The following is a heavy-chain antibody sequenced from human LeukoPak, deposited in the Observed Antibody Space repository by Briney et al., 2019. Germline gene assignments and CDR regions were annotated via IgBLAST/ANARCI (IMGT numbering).Heavy chain of an antibody. CDR3: ARESMVYGDYVGGWFDP. CDR1: GGSTSSYY. Sequence: SETLSLTCTVSGGSTSSYYWSWIRQPPGKGLEWIGYIYYSGSTNYNPSLKSRVTISVDTSKNQFSLKLSSVTAADTAVYYCARESMVYGDYVGGWFDPWGQGTLVTVSS. J-gene: IGHJ5*02. D-gene: IGHD4-17*01. V-gene: IGHV4-59*01. CDR2: IYYSGST.